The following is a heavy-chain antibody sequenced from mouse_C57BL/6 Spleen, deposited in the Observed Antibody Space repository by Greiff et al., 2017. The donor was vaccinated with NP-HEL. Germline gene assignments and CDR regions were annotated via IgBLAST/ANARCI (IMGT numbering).Heavy chain of an antibody. CDR2: IHPNSGST. CDR3: ARSPYGSSSWFAY. CDR1: GYTFTSYW. V-gene: IGHV1-64*01. Sequence: QVQLQQPGAELVKPGASVKLSCKASGYTFTSYWMHWVKQRPGQGLEWIGMIHPNSGSTNYNEKFKSKATLTVDKSSSTAYMQLSSLTSEDSAVYYGARSPYGSSSWFAYWGQGTLVTVSA. D-gene: IGHD1-1*01. J-gene: IGHJ3*01.